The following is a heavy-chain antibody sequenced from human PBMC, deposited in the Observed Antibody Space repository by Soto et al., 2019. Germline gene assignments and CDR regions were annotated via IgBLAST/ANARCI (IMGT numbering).Heavy chain of an antibody. CDR3: FEDAGFRFSGYDAFDF. J-gene: IGHJ3*01. CDR1: AFTFSSYA. CDR2: ISSNGGST. V-gene: IGHV3-64D*08. Sequence: GGSLRLSCAASAFTFSSYAMHWVRQAPGKGLEYVSAISSNGGSTYYADPVKGRFTISRDNSKNTLYLQMSSLRAEDTAVYYCFEDAGFRFSGYDAFDFWGQGTMVTVSS. D-gene: IGHD5-12*01.